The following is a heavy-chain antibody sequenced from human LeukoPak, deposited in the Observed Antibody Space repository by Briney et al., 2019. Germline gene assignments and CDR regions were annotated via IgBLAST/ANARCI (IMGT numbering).Heavy chain of an antibody. CDR3: ASSRYCSSTSCYWFDP. Sequence: GASVKVSCKASGYTFTSYGISWVRQAPGQGLEWMGWINPNSGGTNYAQKFQGRVTMTRDTSISTAYMELSRLRSDDTAVYYCASSRYCSSTSCYWFDPWGQGTLVTVSS. D-gene: IGHD2-2*01. J-gene: IGHJ5*02. CDR1: GYTFTSYG. CDR2: INPNSGGT. V-gene: IGHV1-2*02.